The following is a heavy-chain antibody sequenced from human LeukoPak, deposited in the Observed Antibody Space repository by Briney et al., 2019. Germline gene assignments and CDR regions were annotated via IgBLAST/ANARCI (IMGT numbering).Heavy chain of an antibody. J-gene: IGHJ4*02. Sequence: ASVKVSCKVSGYTLTELSMHWVRQAPGKGLEWMGGFDPEDGETIYAQKFQGRVTMTEGTSTDTAYMELTSLRSDDAAMYYCATDPVGYCSANGCYSVDYWGQGTLVTVSS. CDR3: ATDPVGYCSANGCYSVDY. V-gene: IGHV1-24*01. D-gene: IGHD2-15*01. CDR1: GYTLTELS. CDR2: FDPEDGET.